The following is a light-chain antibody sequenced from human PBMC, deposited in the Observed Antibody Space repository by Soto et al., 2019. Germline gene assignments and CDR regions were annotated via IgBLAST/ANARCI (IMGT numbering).Light chain of an antibody. V-gene: IGKV3-20*01. CDR3: QHYGTSPPFT. Sequence: EVVLTQSPGTLSLSPGERATLSCRTSQPIRSAYLAWYQHKPGQAPRLLLSGTSSRAAGIPDRFSGSGSGTDFTLSISRLEPEDFAVYYCQHYGTSPPFTFGPGTKVDVK. CDR2: GTS. J-gene: IGKJ3*01. CDR1: QPIRSAY.